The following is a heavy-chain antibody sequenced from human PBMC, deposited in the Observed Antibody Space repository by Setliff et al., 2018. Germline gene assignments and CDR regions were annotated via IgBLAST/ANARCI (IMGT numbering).Heavy chain of an antibody. J-gene: IGHJ4*02. CDR1: GYTFRNYA. CDR2: ISVYNGDT. D-gene: IGHD5-18*01. Sequence: ASVKVSCKDSGYTFRNYAFAWVRQAPGQGLEWVGWISVYNGDTNYAQKFQGRVTLTTDTSTSTAYMELRSLTSDDSAFYYCARAPSVELVTIRTNSLFTYWGQGTLVTVSS. CDR3: ARAPSVELVTIRTNSLFTY. V-gene: IGHV1-18*01.